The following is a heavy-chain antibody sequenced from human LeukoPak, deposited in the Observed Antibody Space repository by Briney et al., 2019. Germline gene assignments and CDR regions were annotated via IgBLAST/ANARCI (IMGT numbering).Heavy chain of an antibody. D-gene: IGHD6-6*01. J-gene: IGHJ4*02. CDR3: ARDKRNMHSSSSLFDY. CDR2: INWNGGST. V-gene: IGHV3-20*04. Sequence: GGSLRLSCAASGSTFDDYGMSWVRQAPGKGLEWVSGINWNGGSTGYADSVKGRFTISRDNAKNSLYLQMNSLRAEDTALYYCARDKRNMHSSSSLFDYWGQGTLVTVSS. CDR1: GSTFDDYG.